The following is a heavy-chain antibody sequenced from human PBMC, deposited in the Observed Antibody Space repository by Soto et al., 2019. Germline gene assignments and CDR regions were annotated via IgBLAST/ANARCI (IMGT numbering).Heavy chain of an antibody. CDR3: ARLRDGVLDY. V-gene: IGHV4-31*03. D-gene: IGHD5-12*01. CDR1: GASINSGGYY. Sequence: SETLSLTCTVSGASINSGGYYWSWIRQHPGKGLEWIGYIFYSGNTYYNPSLKSRVTISVDTSKSHFSLRLSSVTAADTAVYYCARLRDGVLDYWGQGTLVTVS. CDR2: IFYSGNT. J-gene: IGHJ4*02.